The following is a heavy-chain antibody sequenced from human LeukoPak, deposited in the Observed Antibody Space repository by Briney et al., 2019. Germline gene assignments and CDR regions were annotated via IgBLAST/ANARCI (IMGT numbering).Heavy chain of an antibody. Sequence: GGSLRLSCAASGFTFSNSFMHWGRQAPGKGLVWVSRINSDGSSTNYADSVKGRFTISRDNAKNTLFLQMNSLRAEDSAVYYCSGGGSITVSGYWGQGTLVTVSS. CDR3: SGGGSITVSGY. CDR1: GFTFSNSF. D-gene: IGHD3-10*01. V-gene: IGHV3-74*01. J-gene: IGHJ4*02. CDR2: INSDGSST.